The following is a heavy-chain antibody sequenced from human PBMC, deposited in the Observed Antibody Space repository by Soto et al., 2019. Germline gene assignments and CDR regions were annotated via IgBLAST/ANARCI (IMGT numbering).Heavy chain of an antibody. V-gene: IGHV4-34*01. CDR3: ARAQLYCSGGSCADPQPNNWFDP. CDR1: GGSFSGYY. D-gene: IGHD2-15*01. J-gene: IGHJ5*02. CDR2: INHSGST. Sequence: SETLSLTCAVYGGSFSGYYWSWIRQPPGKGLEWIGEINHSGSTNYNPSLKSRVTISVDTSKNQFSLKLSSVTAADTAVYYCARAQLYCSGGSCADPQPNNWFDPWGQGTLVTVSS.